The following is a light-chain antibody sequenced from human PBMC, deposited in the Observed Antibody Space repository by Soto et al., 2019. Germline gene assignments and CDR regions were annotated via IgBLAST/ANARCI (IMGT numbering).Light chain of an antibody. CDR3: QKCNSAPYT. CDR1: QGISNS. CDR2: AAY. V-gene: IGKV1-27*01. J-gene: IGKJ2*01. Sequence: DIQMTQSPSSLSASVGDRVTITCRANQGISNSLAWYQQKPGKVPKLLIYAAYTLQSGVPSRFSGSGSGTDFTLTISSLQPEDVATYYCQKCNSAPYTFGQGTRLEIK.